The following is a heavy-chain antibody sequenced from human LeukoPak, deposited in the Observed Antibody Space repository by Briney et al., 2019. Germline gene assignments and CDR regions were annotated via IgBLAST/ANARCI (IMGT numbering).Heavy chain of an antibody. CDR2: IHPTGSA. CDR3: ATGGDRNEVGY. D-gene: IGHD1-14*01. J-gene: IGHJ4*02. CDR1: GGSTSSGTSY. V-gene: IGHV4-31*03. Sequence: SQTLSLTCTVSGGSTSSGTSYWNWIRQHPGKGLEWIGCIHPTGSAHYNPSLLGRVTISVDTSKNHFSLNLNSVTAADTAVYYCATGGDRNEVGYWGQGTLVTVSS.